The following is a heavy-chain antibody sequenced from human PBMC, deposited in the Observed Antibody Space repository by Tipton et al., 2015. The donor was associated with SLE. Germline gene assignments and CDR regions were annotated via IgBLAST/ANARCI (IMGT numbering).Heavy chain of an antibody. CDR1: GDSVSSNTAA. CDR2: TYYRSKWYN. J-gene: IGHJ4*02. V-gene: IGHV6-1*01. CDR3: ARDPFRSLDY. D-gene: IGHD1-26*01. Sequence: TLSLTCAISGDSVSSNTAAWNWIRQSPSRGLEWLGRTYYRSKWYNDYAVSVKGRITVNPDTSKNQFSLQLKSVTPEDTAVYYCARDPFRSLDYWGQGTLVTVSS.